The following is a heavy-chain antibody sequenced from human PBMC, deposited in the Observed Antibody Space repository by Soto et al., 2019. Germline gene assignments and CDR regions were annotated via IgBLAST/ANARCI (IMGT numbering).Heavy chain of an antibody. CDR1: GGSISSSSYY. D-gene: IGHD3-22*01. V-gene: IGHV4-39*01. CDR2: IYYSGRP. Sequence: QLQLQESGPGLVKPSETLSLTCTVSGGSISSSSYYWGWIRQPPGKGLEWIGSIYYSGRPYYNPSLKRRLTVSVDPAKIQFSRKLSSVAAPKTAVDYGSRSDYYDSSCYYRLWYFDLWGRGTLVTVSS. CDR3: SRSDYYDSSCYYRLWYFDL. J-gene: IGHJ2*01.